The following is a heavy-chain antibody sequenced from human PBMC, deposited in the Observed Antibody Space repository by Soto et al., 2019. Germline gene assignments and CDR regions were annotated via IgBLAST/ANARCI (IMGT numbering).Heavy chain of an antibody. CDR3: ARDRAKWKDYYYYGMDV. D-gene: IGHD1-20*01. Sequence: QVQLQESGPGLVKPSQTLSLTCTVSGGSISSGDDFWTWIRQPPGKGLEWIGYIYDSRSTYYNPSLKSRLTMSVDTSKNQFSLKLSSVTAADTAVYYCARDRAKWKDYYYYGMDVWGQGTTVTVSS. V-gene: IGHV4-30-4*01. J-gene: IGHJ6*02. CDR2: IYDSRST. CDR1: GGSISSGDDF.